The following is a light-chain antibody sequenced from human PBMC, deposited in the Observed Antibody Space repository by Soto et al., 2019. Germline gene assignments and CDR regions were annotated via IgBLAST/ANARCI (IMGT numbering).Light chain of an antibody. V-gene: IGLV2-14*01. CDR1: SSDVGAYNY. J-gene: IGLJ1*01. CDR2: EVN. Sequence: QSALTQPASVSGSPGQSITISCTGTSSDVGAYNYVSWYQQHPGKDPKLMIYEVNYRPSGVSNRFSGSKSGITASLTISGLQAEDEADYYCSSYASTSTAVFGSGTKVTVL. CDR3: SSYASTSTAV.